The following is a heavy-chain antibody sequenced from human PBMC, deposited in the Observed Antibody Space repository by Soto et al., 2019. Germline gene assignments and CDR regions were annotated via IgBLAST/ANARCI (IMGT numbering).Heavy chain of an antibody. D-gene: IGHD1-1*01. V-gene: IGHV1-3*04. Sequence: ASVKVSCKASGYIFTSYPMHWVRQAPGHSLEWMGWINTGTGNTKYSQNFQGRVSTSRDTSAYTAYMELSSLRSEDTAAYYCTRGNNGLGDYWGQGTLVTVSS. CDR2: INTGTGNT. J-gene: IGHJ4*02. CDR1: GYIFTSYP. CDR3: TRGNNGLGDY.